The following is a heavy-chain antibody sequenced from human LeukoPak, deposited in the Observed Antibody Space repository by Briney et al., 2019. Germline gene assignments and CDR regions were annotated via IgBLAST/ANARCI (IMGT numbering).Heavy chain of an antibody. CDR1: GFTFITYS. V-gene: IGHV3-23*01. CDR3: AKRSAESSGYFDY. J-gene: IGHJ4*02. Sequence: GGSLRLSCAASGFTFITYSMTRVRQAPGRGLEWVSAITGSGAFTDYADSVKGRFTISRDNPKNTLYLQMNSLRAEDTAVYYCAKRSAESSGYFDYWGQGTLVTVSS. D-gene: IGHD6-19*01. CDR2: ITGSGAFT.